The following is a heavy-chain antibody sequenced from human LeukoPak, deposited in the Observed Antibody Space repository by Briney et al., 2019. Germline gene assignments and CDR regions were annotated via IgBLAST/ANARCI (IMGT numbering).Heavy chain of an antibody. CDR1: GYSLISYD. V-gene: IGHV1-8*01. Sequence: GASVKVSCKASGYSLISYDINWVRQATGQGLEWVGWLNVNTGNTAYAEKFQGRITITRDTSMRTVHMELSSLRSGDTAVFYCARLGGELLRPADYWGQGTLVTVSS. D-gene: IGHD1-26*01. CDR3: ARLGGELLRPADY. J-gene: IGHJ4*02. CDR2: LNVNTGNT.